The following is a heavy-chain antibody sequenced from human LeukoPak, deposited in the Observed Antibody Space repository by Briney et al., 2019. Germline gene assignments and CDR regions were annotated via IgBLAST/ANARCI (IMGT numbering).Heavy chain of an antibody. D-gene: IGHD6-19*01. V-gene: IGHV3-30*18. CDR1: GFTFSSYG. J-gene: IGHJ3*02. Sequence: GRSLRLSCAASGFTFSSYGMHWVRQAPGKGLEWVAVISYDGSNKYYADSVKGRFTISRDNSKNTLYLQMNSLRAEDTAVYYCAKDQQQWLVMGAYDIWGQGTMVTVSS. CDR3: AKDQQQWLVMGAYDI. CDR2: ISYDGSNK.